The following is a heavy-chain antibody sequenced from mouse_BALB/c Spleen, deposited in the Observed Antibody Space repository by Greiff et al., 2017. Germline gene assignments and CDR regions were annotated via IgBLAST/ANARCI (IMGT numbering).Heavy chain of an antibody. V-gene: IGHV2-9*02. CDR3: ARSDGRRAWFAY. Sequence: VKLQESGPGLVAPSQSLSITCTVSGFSLTSYGVHWVRQPPGKGLEWLGVIWAGGSTNYNSALMSRLSISKDNSKSQVFLKMNSLQTDDTAMYYCARSDGRRAWFAYWGQGTLVTVSA. CDR2: IWAGGST. J-gene: IGHJ3*01. CDR1: GFSLTSYG. D-gene: IGHD1-1*02.